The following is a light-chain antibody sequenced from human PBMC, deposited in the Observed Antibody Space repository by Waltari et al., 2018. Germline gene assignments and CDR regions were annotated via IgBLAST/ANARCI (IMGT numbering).Light chain of an antibody. CDR2: SNN. CDR3: AAWDDSLNGPV. J-gene: IGLJ3*02. CDR1: ISNIGSNP. V-gene: IGLV1-44*01. Sequence: QSVLTQPPSASATPGQRVTISCSGRISNIGSNPVNWYQQHPGTAPKRPPYSNNQRPSGVPDRFSGSKSGTSASLAISGLQSEDEADYYCAAWDDSLNGPVFGGGTKLTVL.